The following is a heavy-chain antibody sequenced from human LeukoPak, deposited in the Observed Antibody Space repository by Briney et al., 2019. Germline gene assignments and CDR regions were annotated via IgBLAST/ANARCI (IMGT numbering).Heavy chain of an antibody. D-gene: IGHD3/OR15-3a*01. Sequence: PGRSLRLSCAASGFTFSSYAMHWVRQAPGKGLEWVAVISYDGSNKYYADSVKGRFTISRDNSKNTLYLQMTSLRVEDTAVYYCASGRHDFLHWGQGTLVTVSS. CDR3: ASGRHDFLH. CDR2: ISYDGSNK. J-gene: IGHJ4*02. V-gene: IGHV3-30*04. CDR1: GFTFSSYA.